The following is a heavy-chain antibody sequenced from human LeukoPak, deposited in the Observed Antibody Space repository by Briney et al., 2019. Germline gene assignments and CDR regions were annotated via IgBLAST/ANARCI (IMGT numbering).Heavy chain of an antibody. Sequence: SETLSLTCAVYGGSFSGYYWSWIRQPPGKGLEWVGEINHSGSTNYNPSLKSRVTISVDTSKTQFSLKLSSVTAADTAVYYCARGMTTVTTSQWFDPWGQGTLVTVSS. V-gene: IGHV4-34*01. D-gene: IGHD4-17*01. CDR1: GGSFSGYY. J-gene: IGHJ5*02. CDR3: ARGMTTVTTSQWFDP. CDR2: INHSGST.